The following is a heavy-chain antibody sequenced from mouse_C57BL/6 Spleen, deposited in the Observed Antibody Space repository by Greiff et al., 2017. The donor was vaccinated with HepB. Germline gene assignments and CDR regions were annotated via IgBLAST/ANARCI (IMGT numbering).Heavy chain of an antibody. CDR3: ARDYLRYQAWFAY. V-gene: IGHV5-4*01. J-gene: IGHJ3*01. Sequence: EVMLVESGGGLVKPGGSLKLSCAASGFTFSSYAMSWVRQTPEKRLEWVATISDGGSYTYYPENVKGRFTISRDNAKNDLYLQMSHLKSEDTAMYYCARDYLRYQAWFAYWGQGTLVTVSA. CDR2: ISDGGSYT. D-gene: IGHD1-1*01. CDR1: GFTFSSYA.